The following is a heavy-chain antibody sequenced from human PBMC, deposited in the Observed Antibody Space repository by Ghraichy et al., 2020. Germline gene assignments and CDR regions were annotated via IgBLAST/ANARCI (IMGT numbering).Heavy chain of an antibody. CDR3: ARGYGDYDY. J-gene: IGHJ4*02. V-gene: IGHV4-34*01. Sequence: SETLSLTCAVYGGSFSGYYWSWIRQPPGKGLEWIGEINHSGSTNYNPSLKSRVTISVDTSKNQFSLKLSSVTAADTAVYYCARGYGDYDYWGQGTLVTVSS. CDR1: GGSFSGYY. D-gene: IGHD4-17*01. CDR2: INHSGST.